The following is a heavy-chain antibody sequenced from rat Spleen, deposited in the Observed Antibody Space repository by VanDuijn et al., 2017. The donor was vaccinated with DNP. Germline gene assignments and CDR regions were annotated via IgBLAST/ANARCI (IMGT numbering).Heavy chain of an antibody. CDR1: GYSITSNY. V-gene: IGHV3-1*01. Sequence: EVQLQESGPGLVKPSQSLSLTCSVTGYSITSNYWGWIRTFPGNKMEWMGYISYSGSTGFNPSLKSRISITRDTSKNQFFLQLNSITTEDTATYYCARWSDYFDYWGQGVMVTVSS. CDR2: ISYSGST. CDR3: ARWSDYFDY. J-gene: IGHJ2*01.